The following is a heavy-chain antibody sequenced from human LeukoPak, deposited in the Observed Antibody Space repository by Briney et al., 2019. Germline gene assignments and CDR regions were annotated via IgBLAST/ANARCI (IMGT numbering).Heavy chain of an antibody. D-gene: IGHD1-26*01. Sequence: PSETLSLPCAVYGGSFSGYYWSWIRQPPGKGLEWIGEINHSGSTNYNPSLKSRVTISVDTSKNQFSLKLSSVTAADTAVYYCARDRGWELLLDAFDIWGQGTMVTVSS. CDR2: INHSGST. V-gene: IGHV4-34*01. CDR3: ARDRGWELLLDAFDI. J-gene: IGHJ3*02. CDR1: GGSFSGYY.